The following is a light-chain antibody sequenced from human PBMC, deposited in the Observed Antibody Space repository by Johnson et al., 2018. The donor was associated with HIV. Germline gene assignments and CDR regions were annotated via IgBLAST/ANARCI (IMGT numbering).Light chain of an antibody. V-gene: IGLV1-51*02. J-gene: IGLJ1*01. Sequence: QSVLTQPPSVSAAPGQKVTISCSGSSSNIGNNYVSWYQHLPGTAPKLLIYESNRRPSGIPDRFSASKSGTSATLDITGLQTGDEADYYCGTWDSSLSAGVLGTGTKVTVL. CDR1: SSNIGNNY. CDR3: GTWDSSLSAGV. CDR2: ESN.